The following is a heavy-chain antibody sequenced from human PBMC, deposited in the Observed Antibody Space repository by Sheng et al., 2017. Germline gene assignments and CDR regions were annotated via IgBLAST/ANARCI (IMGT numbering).Heavy chain of an antibody. V-gene: IGHV1-69*13. Sequence: QVQLVQSGAEVKKPGSSVKVSCKASGGTFSSYAISWVRQAPGQGLEWMGGIIPIFGTANYAQKFQGRVTITADESTSTAYMELSSLRSEDTAVYYCARSMGIAAARDDYYYMDVWGQGTTGHRLL. J-gene: IGHJ6*03. CDR1: GGTFSSYA. CDR3: ARSMGIAAARDDYYYMDV. CDR2: IIPIFGTA. D-gene: IGHD6-13*01.